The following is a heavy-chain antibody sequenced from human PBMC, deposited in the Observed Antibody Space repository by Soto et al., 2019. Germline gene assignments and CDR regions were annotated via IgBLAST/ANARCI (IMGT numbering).Heavy chain of an antibody. J-gene: IGHJ5*02. CDR2: INHSGST. D-gene: IGHD5-12*01. CDR1: GGSFSGYY. CDR3: ARGERWLRFRGNWFDP. Sequence: SETLSLTCAVYGGSFSGYYWSWIRQPPGKGLEWIGEINHSGSTNYNPSLKSRVTISVDTSKNQFSLKLSSVTAADTAVYYCARGERWLRFRGNWFDPWGQGTLVTVSS. V-gene: IGHV4-34*01.